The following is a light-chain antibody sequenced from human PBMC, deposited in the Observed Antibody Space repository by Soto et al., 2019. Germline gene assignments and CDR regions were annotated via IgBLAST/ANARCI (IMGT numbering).Light chain of an antibody. CDR3: QQRSIWPWT. Sequence: EIVLTQSPATLSLSPGERATLSYRASQSVSNYFVWYQQKPGQAPRLLIYDASKRATGIPARFSGSGSGTDFTLTISSLEPEDFAVYYCQQRSIWPWTFGQGTKVDIK. V-gene: IGKV3-11*01. CDR1: QSVSNY. CDR2: DAS. J-gene: IGKJ1*01.